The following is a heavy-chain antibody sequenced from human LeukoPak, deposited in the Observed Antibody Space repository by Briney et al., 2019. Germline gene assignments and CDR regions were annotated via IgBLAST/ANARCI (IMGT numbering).Heavy chain of an antibody. Sequence: SETLSLTCTVSGGSFSSNTYYWGWIRQPPGKGLEWIVIIDYTGRTYYNPSLKSRVTISVDTSKNQFSLKLSSVTAADTAVYYCARGSRDYVWGSYRYTGFDYWGQGTLVTVSS. D-gene: IGHD3-16*02. V-gene: IGHV4-39*07. CDR1: GGSFSSNTYY. CDR2: IDYTGRT. J-gene: IGHJ4*02. CDR3: ARGSRDYVWGSYRYTGFDY.